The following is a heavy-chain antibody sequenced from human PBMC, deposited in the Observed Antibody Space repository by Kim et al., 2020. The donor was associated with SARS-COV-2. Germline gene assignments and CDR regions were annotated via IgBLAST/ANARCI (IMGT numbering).Heavy chain of an antibody. J-gene: IGHJ4*02. D-gene: IGHD3-22*01. Sequence: ASVKVSCKVSGYTLTELSMHCVRQAPGKGLEWMGGFDPEDGETIYAQKFQGRVTMTEDTSTDTAYMELSSLRSEDTAVYYCATLDSSGYYKEYYFDYWGQGTLVTVSS. CDR3: ATLDSSGYYKEYYFDY. CDR2: FDPEDGET. V-gene: IGHV1-24*01. CDR1: GYTLTELS.